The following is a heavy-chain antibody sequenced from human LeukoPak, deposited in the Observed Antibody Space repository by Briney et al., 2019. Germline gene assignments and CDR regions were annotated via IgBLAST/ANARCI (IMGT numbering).Heavy chain of an antibody. CDR3: ARVKEEWLNFDAFDI. J-gene: IGHJ3*02. V-gene: IGHV1-2*02. D-gene: IGHD6-19*01. CDR1: GYTFTGCY. CDR2: INPNSGGT. Sequence: ASVKVSCKASGYTFTGCYMHWVRQAPGQGLEWMGWINPNSGGTNYAQKFQGRVTMTRDTSISTSYMELSSLRSDDTAVYYCARVKEEWLNFDAFDIWGQGTKVTVSS.